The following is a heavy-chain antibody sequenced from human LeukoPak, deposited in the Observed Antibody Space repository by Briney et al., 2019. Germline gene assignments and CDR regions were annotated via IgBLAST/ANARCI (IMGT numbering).Heavy chain of an antibody. CDR1: GFTFSSYG. V-gene: IGHV3-30*02. Sequence: GGSLRLSRAASGFTFSSYGMHWVRQAPGKGLEWVAFIRYDGSNKYYADSVKGRFTISRDNSKNTLYLQMNSLRAEDTAVYYCAKDGGSEEWELQGYYFDYWGQGTLVAVSS. J-gene: IGHJ4*02. D-gene: IGHD1-26*01. CDR3: AKDGGSEEWELQGYYFDY. CDR2: IRYDGSNK.